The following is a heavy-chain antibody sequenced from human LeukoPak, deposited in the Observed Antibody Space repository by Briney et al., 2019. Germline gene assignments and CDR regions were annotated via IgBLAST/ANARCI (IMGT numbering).Heavy chain of an antibody. D-gene: IGHD4-17*01. CDR2: INPNSGDT. J-gene: IGHJ4*02. CDR3: ARGQANDYGDYAGWGH. CDR1: GYTFTGYY. V-gene: IGHV1-2*02. Sequence: ASVKVSCKASGYTFTGYYMHWVRQAPGQGLEWMGWINPNSGDTNYAQNFQGRVTMTRDTSISTAYIELGRLRSDDTAVYYCARGQANDYGDYAGWGHWGQGTLVTVSS.